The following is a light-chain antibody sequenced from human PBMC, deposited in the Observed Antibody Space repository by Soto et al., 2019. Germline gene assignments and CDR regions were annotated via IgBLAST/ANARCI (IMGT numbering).Light chain of an antibody. J-gene: IGKJ1*01. CDR1: QGISNY. V-gene: IGKV1-17*03. CDR2: AAS. Sequence: DIQMTQSPSAMPASVQDRVTITCRASQGISNYLAWFQQKPWKVPNRLIYAASSLQSGVPSRLSGSGSGTEFTLTISSLQPEDFATYSCLQHNSYPQTFGQGTKAEIK. CDR3: LQHNSYPQT.